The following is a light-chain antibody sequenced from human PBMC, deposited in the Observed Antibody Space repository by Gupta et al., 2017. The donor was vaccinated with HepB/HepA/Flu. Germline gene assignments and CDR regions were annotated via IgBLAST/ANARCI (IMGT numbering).Light chain of an antibody. CDR1: QSVSSN. J-gene: IGKJ1*01. V-gene: IGKV3-15*01. CDR2: GAS. Sequence: EIVMTQSPATLSVSPGERATLSCRASQSVSSNLAWYQQKTGQAPRLLIFGASTSATGIPARFSGSGSGKEFPLTISSLRSEDFAVYYCQQYKNWPPWTFGQGLRWKSN. CDR3: QQYKNWPPWT.